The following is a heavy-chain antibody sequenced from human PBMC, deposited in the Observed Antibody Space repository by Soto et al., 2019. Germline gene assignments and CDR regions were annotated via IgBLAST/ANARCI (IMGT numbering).Heavy chain of an antibody. CDR1: GFIFENFA. Sequence: PGGSLRLSCAASGFIFENFAMSWVRQAPGKGLEWVSAISGSGGSTYYADSVKGRFTISRDNSKNTLYLQMNSLRAEDTAVYYCAKDQSGVRSTGFDYWGQGTLVTVSS. J-gene: IGHJ4*02. CDR2: ISGSGGST. V-gene: IGHV3-23*01. D-gene: IGHD3-10*01. CDR3: AKDQSGVRSTGFDY.